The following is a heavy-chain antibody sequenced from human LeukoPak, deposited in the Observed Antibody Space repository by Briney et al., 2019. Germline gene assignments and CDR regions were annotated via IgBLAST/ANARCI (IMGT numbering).Heavy chain of an antibody. CDR3: ATYYGSGSYYNKFSDY. Sequence: GGSLRLSCAASGFTFSSYGMLWVRQAPGKGLEWVAFIRYDGNNKLYADSMKGRFTISRDNSKNTLYLHINSLRAEDTAVYYCATYYGSGSYYNKFSDYWGQGTLVTVSS. V-gene: IGHV3-30*02. CDR2: IRYDGNNK. J-gene: IGHJ4*02. CDR1: GFTFSSYG. D-gene: IGHD3-10*01.